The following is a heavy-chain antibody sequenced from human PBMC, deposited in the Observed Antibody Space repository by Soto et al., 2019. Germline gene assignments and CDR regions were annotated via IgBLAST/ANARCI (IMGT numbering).Heavy chain of an antibody. J-gene: IGHJ4*02. Sequence: EPLSLTCTVSGGSISSYYWSWIRQPPGKGLEWIGYIYYSGSTNYNPSLKSRVTISVDTSKNQFSLKLSSVTAADTAVYYCARYSYGYLSVYFDYWGQGTLVTVSS. CDR3: ARYSYGYLSVYFDY. CDR2: IYYSGST. V-gene: IGHV4-59*01. D-gene: IGHD5-18*01. CDR1: GGSISSYY.